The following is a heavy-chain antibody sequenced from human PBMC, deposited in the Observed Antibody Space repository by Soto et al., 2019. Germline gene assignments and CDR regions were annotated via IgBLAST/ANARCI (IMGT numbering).Heavy chain of an antibody. CDR3: ARDRGLPDSFDI. Sequence: HPGGSMRLSCAASGFTFRSYGMHWVRQAPGRGLVWVSHINSGGSTIVYADSVKGRFTISRDNAKNTLYLQMNSLRVEDTAVYFCARDRGLPDSFDIWGQGTMVTVSS. CDR2: INSGGSTI. D-gene: IGHD3-10*01. J-gene: IGHJ3*02. V-gene: IGHV3-74*01. CDR1: GFTFRSYG.